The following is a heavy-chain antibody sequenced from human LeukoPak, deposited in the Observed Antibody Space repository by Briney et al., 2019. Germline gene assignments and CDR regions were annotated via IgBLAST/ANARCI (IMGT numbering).Heavy chain of an antibody. CDR3: ASDTVDTAVGIDY. CDR2: SSSDGSST. J-gene: IGHJ4*02. D-gene: IGHD5-18*01. Sequence: PGGSLRLSCAASGFTFSRHWMHWVRQAPGKGLVWVSRSSSDGSSTNYADSVKGRFTISRDNAKNTLYLQMNSLRAEDTAVYYCASDTVDTAVGIDYWGQGTLVTVSS. CDR1: GFTFSRHW. V-gene: IGHV3-74*01.